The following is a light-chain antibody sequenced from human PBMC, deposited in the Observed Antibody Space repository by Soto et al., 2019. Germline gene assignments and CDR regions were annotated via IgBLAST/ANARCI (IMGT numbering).Light chain of an antibody. CDR1: SSDVGSYNY. CDR2: DVT. V-gene: IGLV2-8*01. J-gene: IGLJ2*01. CDR3: ISYAGSSNFVV. Sequence: QSVLTQPPSASGSPGQSVTISCTGTSSDVGSYNYVSWIRQRPGTAPKLMIYDVTKRPSGVPYRFSGSKSGNPASLTVSGLQAEDEADYFCISYAGSSNFVVFGGGTQLTVL.